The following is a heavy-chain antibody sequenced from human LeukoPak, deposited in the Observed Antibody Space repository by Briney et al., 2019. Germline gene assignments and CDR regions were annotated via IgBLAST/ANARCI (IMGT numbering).Heavy chain of an antibody. CDR1: GGTFSSYA. J-gene: IGHJ4*02. CDR3: ARADHILTDNESFDY. D-gene: IGHD3-9*01. Sequence: SVKVSCKASGGTFSSYAISWVRQAPGQGLEWMGGIIPIFGTANYAQKFQGRVTITADESTSTAYMELSSLRSDDTAVYYCARADHILTDNESFDYWGQGTLVTVSS. V-gene: IGHV1-69*01. CDR2: IIPIFGTA.